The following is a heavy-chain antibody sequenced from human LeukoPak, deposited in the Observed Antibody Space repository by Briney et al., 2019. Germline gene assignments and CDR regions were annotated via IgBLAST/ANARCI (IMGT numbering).Heavy chain of an antibody. V-gene: IGHV4-4*07. CDR2: IYTSGST. Sequence: SETLSLTCTVSGGSISSYYWSWIRQPAGKGLEWIGRIYTSGSTNYNPSLKSRVTISVDTSKSQFSLKLSSVTAADAAVYYCARVRTAAPTYYYYMDVWGKGTTVAVSS. D-gene: IGHD2-2*01. J-gene: IGHJ6*03. CDR3: ARVRTAAPTYYYYMDV. CDR1: GGSISSYY.